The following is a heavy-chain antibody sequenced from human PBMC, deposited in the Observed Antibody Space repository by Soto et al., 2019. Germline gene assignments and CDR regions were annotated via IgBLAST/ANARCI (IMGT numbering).Heavy chain of an antibody. CDR1: GGSISSYY. V-gene: IGHV4-59*01. Sequence: QVQLQESGPGLVKPSETLSLTCTVSGGSISSYYWSWIRQPPGKGLEWIGYMYNTGSTVYNPSLKRRVTISVDTSKNQFSPKLNAVTAADTAVYYCARDLWGYCGTDCYPLDVWGQGTTVTVSS. D-gene: IGHD2-21*02. CDR2: MYNTGST. CDR3: ARDLWGYCGTDCYPLDV. J-gene: IGHJ6*02.